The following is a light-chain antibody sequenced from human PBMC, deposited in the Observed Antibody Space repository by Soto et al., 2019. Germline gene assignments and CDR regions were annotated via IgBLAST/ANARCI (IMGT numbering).Light chain of an antibody. Sequence: EIVLTQSPATLSLSPGERATLSCRARQSVSSYLAWFQQKPGQAPRLLIYDASNRATGIPARFSGSGSGTEFTLTISSLEPEDFALYYCQQRSNWRRTFGGGTKVEIK. CDR2: DAS. CDR3: QQRSNWRRT. CDR1: QSVSSY. J-gene: IGKJ4*01. V-gene: IGKV3-11*01.